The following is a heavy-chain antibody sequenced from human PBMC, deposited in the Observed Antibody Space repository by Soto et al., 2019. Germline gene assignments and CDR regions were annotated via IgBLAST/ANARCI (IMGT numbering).Heavy chain of an antibody. CDR2: INLRGGTT. D-gene: IGHD4-17*01. J-gene: IGHJ4*02. CDR1: GYNFNQYY. Sequence: QVQLVQSGPEVRKPGASVRLSCATSGYNFNQYYIHWVRQAPGQGLEWMGIINLRGGTTEYAHKFRGRGPVTGDTSTRTAYMELSSLRSEDTAVYFCARGPDDSDVPRWDHWGQGTLITVSS. V-gene: IGHV1-46*02. CDR3: ARGPDDSDVPRWDH.